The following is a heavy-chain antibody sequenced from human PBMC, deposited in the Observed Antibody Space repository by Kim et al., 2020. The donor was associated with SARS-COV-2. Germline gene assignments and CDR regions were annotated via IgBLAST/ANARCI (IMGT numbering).Heavy chain of an antibody. Sequence: GGSLRLSCAASGFSFSNYEMNWVRQVPGKGLEWVSYISSSGSDKYYADSVRGRFTISRDNAKQSLYLQMNSLRAEDTALYYCAREALVDDLDYWGQGTL. CDR3: AREALVDDLDY. CDR2: ISSSGSDK. V-gene: IGHV3-48*03. J-gene: IGHJ4*02. CDR1: GFSFSNYE.